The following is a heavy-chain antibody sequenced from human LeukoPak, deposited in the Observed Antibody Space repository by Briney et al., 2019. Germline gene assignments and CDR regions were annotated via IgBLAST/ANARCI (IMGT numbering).Heavy chain of an antibody. CDR1: GLTFSSYA. CDR2: ISGSGGST. V-gene: IGHV3-23*01. J-gene: IGHJ4*02. Sequence: PGASLRLSCAASGLTFSSYAMSWVRQAPGKGLEWVSAISGSGGSTYYADSVKGRFTISRDNSKNTLYLQMNSLRAEDTAVYYCAKETSGGDCFDYWGQGTLVTVSS. CDR3: AKETSGGDCFDY.